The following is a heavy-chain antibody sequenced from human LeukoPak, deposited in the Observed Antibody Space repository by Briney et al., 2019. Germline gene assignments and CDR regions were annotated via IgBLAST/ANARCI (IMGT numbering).Heavy chain of an antibody. V-gene: IGHV3-9*03. CDR2: ISWNSGSI. Sequence: GRSLRLSCAASGFTFDDYAMHWVRQAPGKGLEWVSGISWNSGSIGYADSVKGRFTISRDNAKNSLYLQMNSLRAEDMALYYCAKGLTYYDILTGFGYWGQGTLVTVSS. D-gene: IGHD3-9*01. J-gene: IGHJ4*02. CDR3: AKGLTYYDILTGFGY. CDR1: GFTFDDYA.